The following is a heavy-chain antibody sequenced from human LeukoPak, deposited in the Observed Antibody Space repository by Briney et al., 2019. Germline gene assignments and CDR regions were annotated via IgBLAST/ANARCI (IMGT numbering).Heavy chain of an antibody. CDR1: GVTFSGYS. D-gene: IGHD3-10*01. Sequence: GGSLRLSCAASGVTFSGYSMNWVRQAPGKGLEWVSAITATSLHIYYADSVKGRFTISRDTSKNTLSLQMNSLRVEDTALYYCARGTFSPQGSYYGHWGQGTRVTVSS. CDR2: ITATSLHI. V-gene: IGHV3-21*04. CDR3: ARGTFSPQGSYYGH. J-gene: IGHJ4*02.